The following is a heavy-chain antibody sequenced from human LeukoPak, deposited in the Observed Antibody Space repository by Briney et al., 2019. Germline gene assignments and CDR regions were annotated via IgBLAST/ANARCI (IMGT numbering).Heavy chain of an antibody. D-gene: IGHD6-25*01. V-gene: IGHV3-74*01. J-gene: IGHJ5*02. CDR3: ATDVTGSEDR. CDR2: MDTDGGTT. CDR1: GFPFSNFW. Sequence: GGSLRLSCVVSGFPFSNFWMHWVRQVPGKGLVWVARMDTDGGTTDYADSVKGRFTISRDNARNTLYLQMRSLRADDTALYYCATDVTGSEDRWGQGTLVTVSS.